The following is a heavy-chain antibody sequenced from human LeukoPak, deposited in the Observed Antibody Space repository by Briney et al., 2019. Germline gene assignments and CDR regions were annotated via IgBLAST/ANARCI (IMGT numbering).Heavy chain of an antibody. D-gene: IGHD6-19*01. CDR2: LYTGGST. CDR1: GGPISRYY. CDR3: ARDGQWLTSNWFDP. V-gene: IGHV4-4*07. Sequence: SETLSLTCTISGGPISRYYWSWIRQPAGKGLEWIGRLYTGGSTNYNPSLKSRVTMSVDTSKNQFSLKLSSVTAADTAVYYCARDGQWLTSNWFDPWGQGTLVTVSS. J-gene: IGHJ5*02.